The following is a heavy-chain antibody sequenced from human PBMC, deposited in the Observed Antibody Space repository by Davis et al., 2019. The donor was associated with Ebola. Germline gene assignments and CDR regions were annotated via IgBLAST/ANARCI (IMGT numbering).Heavy chain of an antibody. J-gene: IGHJ6*02. CDR1: GDSITSSRYY. D-gene: IGHD1-1*01. Sequence: MPSETLSLTCTVSGDSITSSRYYWGWIRQPPGKGLEWIGNIYYSGTTYYNPSLKSRVTISVDTSKNQFSLKLSSVTAADTAVYYCARHGRTGTDNYYYYYYGMDVWGQGTTVTVSS. V-gene: IGHV4-39*01. CDR2: IYYSGTT. CDR3: ARHGRTGTDNYYYYYYGMDV.